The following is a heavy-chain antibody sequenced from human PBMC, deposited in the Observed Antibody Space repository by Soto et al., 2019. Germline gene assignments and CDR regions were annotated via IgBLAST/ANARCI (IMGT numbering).Heavy chain of an antibody. D-gene: IGHD3-3*01. Sequence: RLSCLGSGRTFRSYAMSWVRQAPGKGLEWVSGISGGGAGTYYADSVKGRFTISRDPSTTTLFLDMYSLGAEDTAIYYCAKGRKPDHDDRLCAFASSGQGVLVTVSS. CDR2: ISGGGAGT. V-gene: IGHV3-23*01. CDR1: GRTFRSYA. CDR3: AKGRKPDHDDRLCAFAS. J-gene: IGHJ4*02.